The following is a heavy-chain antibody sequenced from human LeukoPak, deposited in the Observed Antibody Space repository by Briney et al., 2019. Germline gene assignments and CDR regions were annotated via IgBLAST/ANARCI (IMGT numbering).Heavy chain of an antibody. Sequence: ASVKVSCKVSGYTLTELSMHWVRQAPGKGLEWMGGFDPEDGETIYAQKFQGRVTMTEDTSTDTAYMELSGLGSEDTAVYYCATRGFRGPYPWGQGTLVTVSS. D-gene: IGHD3-10*01. CDR1: GYTLTELS. CDR3: ATRGFRGPYP. J-gene: IGHJ5*02. V-gene: IGHV1-24*01. CDR2: FDPEDGET.